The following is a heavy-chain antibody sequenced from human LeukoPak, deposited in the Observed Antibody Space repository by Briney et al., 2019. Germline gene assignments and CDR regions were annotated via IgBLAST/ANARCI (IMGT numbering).Heavy chain of an antibody. V-gene: IGHV4-34*01. Sequence: SETPSLTCAVYGGSFSGYYWSWIRQPPGKGLEWIGEINHSGSTNYNPSLKSRVTISVDTSKNQFSLKLSSVTAADTAVYYCARATIAAHDYWGQGTLVTVSS. J-gene: IGHJ4*02. CDR1: GGSFSGYY. CDR2: INHSGST. D-gene: IGHD6-13*01. CDR3: ARATIAAHDY.